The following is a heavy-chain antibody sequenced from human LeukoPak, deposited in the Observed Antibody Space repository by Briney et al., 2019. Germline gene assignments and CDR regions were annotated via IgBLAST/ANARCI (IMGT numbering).Heavy chain of an antibody. D-gene: IGHD4-17*01. CDR3: ATDLDYGDYVKHH. CDR1: GYTLTELS. V-gene: IGHV1-24*01. Sequence: ASVRLSCKVSGYTLTELSMHWVRQAPAKGLEWVGGFDPEDGDTIYAQKFQGRVTMTEDTSTDTAYMELSSLRSEDTAVYYCATDLDYGDYVKHHWGQGTLVTVSS. J-gene: IGHJ5*02. CDR2: FDPEDGDT.